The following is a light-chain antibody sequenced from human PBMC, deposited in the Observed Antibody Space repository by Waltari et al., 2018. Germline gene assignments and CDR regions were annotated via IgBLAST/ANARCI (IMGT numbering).Light chain of an antibody. V-gene: IGKV4-1*01. CDR3: QQYYSTPLT. CDR1: QSLLYSSNNKNY. Sequence: IVMTQSPDSLAVSLGERATINCKSSQSLLYSSNNKNYLGCYQQKPGKPPKVPIYWASTRESGVPDRISGSGSGTDFTLTISSVQAEDVAIYYCQQYYSTPLTFGQGTKLEIK. J-gene: IGKJ2*01. CDR2: WAS.